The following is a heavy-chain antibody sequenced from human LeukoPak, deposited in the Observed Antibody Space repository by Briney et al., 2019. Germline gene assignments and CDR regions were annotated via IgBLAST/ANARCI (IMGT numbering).Heavy chain of an antibody. V-gene: IGHV3-20*04. CDR1: GFTFDDYG. Sequence: GGSLRLSCAASGFTFDDYGMSWVRQAPGKGLEWVSGINWNGGTIGYADSVKGRFTISRDNAKNSLYLQMNSLRAEDTALYYCARYGFYCSSTSCYIFDNRGQGTLVTVSS. D-gene: IGHD2-2*02. CDR2: INWNGGTI. J-gene: IGHJ4*02. CDR3: ARYGFYCSSTSCYIFDN.